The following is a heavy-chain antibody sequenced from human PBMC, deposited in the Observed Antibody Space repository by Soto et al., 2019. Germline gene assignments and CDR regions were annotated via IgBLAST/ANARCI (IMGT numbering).Heavy chain of an antibody. V-gene: IGHV3-30*18. D-gene: IGHD6-19*01. Sequence: QVQLVESGGSVVQPGRSLRLSCAASGFTFSSYGMHWVRQAPGKGLEWVAVISYDGSNKYYADSVKGRFTISRDNSKNTLYLQMNSLRAEDTAVYYCAKDGSVAGNADYYYGMDVWGQGTTVTVSS. CDR3: AKDGSVAGNADYYYGMDV. J-gene: IGHJ6*02. CDR2: ISYDGSNK. CDR1: GFTFSSYG.